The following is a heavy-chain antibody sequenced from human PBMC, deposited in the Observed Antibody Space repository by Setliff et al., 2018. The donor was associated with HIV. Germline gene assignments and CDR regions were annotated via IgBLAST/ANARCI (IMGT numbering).Heavy chain of an antibody. V-gene: IGHV3-23*01. D-gene: IGHD3-22*01. CDR3: AKAHPGSSGLIDY. J-gene: IGHJ4*02. CDR1: GFTFGGFA. CDR2: LSGSGVST. Sequence: PGGSLRLTCAASGFTFGGFAMSWVRQAPGKGLEWVSTLSGSGVSTCYADSVKGRFTISRDNSKNTLYLQMSSLRAKDTAVYYCAKAHPGSSGLIDYWGQGTLVTVSS.